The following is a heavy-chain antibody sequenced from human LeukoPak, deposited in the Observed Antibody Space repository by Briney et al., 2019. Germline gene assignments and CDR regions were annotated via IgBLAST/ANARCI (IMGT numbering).Heavy chain of an antibody. Sequence: GGSLRLSCAASGFTFSSYAMSWVRQAPGKGLEWVSGISGNGGSTYYADSVKGRFTISRDNSKNTLYLQMSSLRAEDTAVYYCARRAGGYSHPYDYWGQGILVTVSS. CDR2: ISGNGGST. D-gene: IGHD4-23*01. V-gene: IGHV3-23*01. CDR3: ARRAGGYSHPYDY. J-gene: IGHJ4*02. CDR1: GFTFSSYA.